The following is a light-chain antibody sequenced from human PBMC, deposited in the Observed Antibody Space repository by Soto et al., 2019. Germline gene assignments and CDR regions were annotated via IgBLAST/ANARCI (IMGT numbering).Light chain of an antibody. J-gene: IGLJ2*01. CDR3: ATWDTYSVV. CDR2: LEGSGSY. V-gene: IGLV4-60*02. CDR1: SGHSGYN. Sequence: QSVLTQSSSASASLGSSVKLTCTLSSGHSGYNIAWHQQQPGKAPRYLMKLEGSGSYNKGSGVPDRFSGSSSGADRCLTISNLQFEDEADYYCATWDTYSVVFGGGTKVTVL.